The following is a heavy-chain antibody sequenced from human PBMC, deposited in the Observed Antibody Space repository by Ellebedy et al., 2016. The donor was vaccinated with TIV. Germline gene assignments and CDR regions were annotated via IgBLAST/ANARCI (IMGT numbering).Heavy chain of an antibody. CDR1: GFTFSSNY. V-gene: IGHV3-66*01. D-gene: IGHD1-14*01. J-gene: IGHJ4*02. Sequence: GESLKISCAASGFTFSSNYMSWVRQAPGKGLEWVSALYSGGITYYADSVKGRFTISRDISENTLYLQMNSLRADDTAVYYCARGRYTGYFDYWGQGTLVTVSS. CDR2: LYSGGIT. CDR3: ARGRYTGYFDY.